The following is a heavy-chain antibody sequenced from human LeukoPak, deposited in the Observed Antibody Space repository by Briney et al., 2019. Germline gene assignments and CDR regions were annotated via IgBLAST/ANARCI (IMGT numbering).Heavy chain of an antibody. CDR2: IYYSGST. D-gene: IGHD3-10*01. V-gene: IGHV4-39*01. Sequence: SETLSLTCTVSGGSISSSSYYWGWIRQPPGKGLEWIGSIYYSGSTYYNPSLKSRVTISVDTSKNQFSLKLSSVTAADTAVYYCARHGGALLRMVRGVIYYFDYWGQGTLVTVSS. CDR3: ARHGGALLRMVRGVIYYFDY. J-gene: IGHJ4*02. CDR1: GGSISSSSYY.